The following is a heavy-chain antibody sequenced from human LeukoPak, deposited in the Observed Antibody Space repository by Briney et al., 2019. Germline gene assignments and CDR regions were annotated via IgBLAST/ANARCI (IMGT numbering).Heavy chain of an antibody. CDR2: INHSGST. Sequence: SESLSLTCAVYGGSFSGYYWSWIRQPPGKGLEWIGEINHSGSTNYNPYLKSRVTISVDTSKNQFYLKLSSVTAADTAVYYCARGVRRDSGSRHFDYWGQGTLVTVSS. V-gene: IGHV4-34*01. D-gene: IGHD1-26*01. J-gene: IGHJ4*02. CDR1: GGSFSGYY. CDR3: ARGVRRDSGSRHFDY.